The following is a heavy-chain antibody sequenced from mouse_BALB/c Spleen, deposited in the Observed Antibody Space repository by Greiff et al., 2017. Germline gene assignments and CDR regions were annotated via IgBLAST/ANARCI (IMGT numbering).Heavy chain of an antibody. CDR3: ASGGVYGSSYRFAY. D-gene: IGHD1-1*01. Sequence: EVQLVESGPGLVKPSQSLSLTCTVTGYSITSDYAWNWIRQFPGNKLEWMGYISYSGSTSYNPSLKSRISITRDTSKNQFFLQLNSVTTEDTATYYCASGGVYGSSYRFAYWGQGTLVTVSA. V-gene: IGHV3-2*02. CDR1: GYSITSDYA. CDR2: ISYSGST. J-gene: IGHJ3*01.